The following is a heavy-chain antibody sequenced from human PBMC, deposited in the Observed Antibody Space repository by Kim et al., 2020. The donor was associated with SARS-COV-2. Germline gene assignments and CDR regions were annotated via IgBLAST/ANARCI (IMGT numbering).Heavy chain of an antibody. CDR1: GFTFSSYG. D-gene: IGHD3-3*01. CDR3: AKGSLLYDFWSGYYSS. CDR2: ISYDGSNK. V-gene: IGHV3-30*18. Sequence: GGSLRLSCAASGFTFSSYGMHWVRQAPGKGLEWVAVISYDGSNKYYADSVKGRFTISRDNSKNTLYLQMNSLRAEDTAVYYCAKGSLLYDFWSGYYSSWGQGTLVTVSS. J-gene: IGHJ5*02.